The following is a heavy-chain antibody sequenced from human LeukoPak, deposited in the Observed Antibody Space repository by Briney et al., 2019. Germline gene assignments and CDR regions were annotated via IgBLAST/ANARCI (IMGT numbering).Heavy chain of an antibody. CDR1: GGSIYSTNW. Sequence: SGTLSLTCAVSGGSIYSTNWWSWVRQPPGKGLEWIAEIFHAGNINYNPSLKSRVTISIDKSKSQFSLKLSSMTAADTAVYYCARVRDGSRFDYWGQGTLVTVSS. J-gene: IGHJ4*02. V-gene: IGHV4-4*02. CDR2: IFHAGNI. CDR3: ARVRDGSRFDY. D-gene: IGHD1-26*01.